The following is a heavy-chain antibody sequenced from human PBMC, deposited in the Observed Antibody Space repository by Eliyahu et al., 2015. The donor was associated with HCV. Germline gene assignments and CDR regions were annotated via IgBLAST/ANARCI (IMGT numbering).Heavy chain of an antibody. CDR1: GYTXTGYY. J-gene: IGHJ3*02. V-gene: IGHV1-2*04. D-gene: IGHD3-22*01. CDR3: ARAFLGGFYDSSGYYSGAFDI. Sequence: QVQLVQSGAEVKKPGASVKVSCKASGYTXTGYYMHWVRQAPGQGLEWMGWINPNSGGTNYAQKFQGWVTMTRDTSISTAYMELSRLRSDDTAVYYCARAFLGGFYDSSGYYSGAFDIWGQGTMVTVSS. CDR2: INPNSGGT.